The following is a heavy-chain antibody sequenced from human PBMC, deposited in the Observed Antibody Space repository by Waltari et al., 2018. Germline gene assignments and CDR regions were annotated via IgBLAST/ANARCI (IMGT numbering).Heavy chain of an antibody. CDR1: EFPFSSYA. CDR3: ARDYCDRTNCHGMDV. Sequence: QVQLVESGGGVVQPGRSLRLSCAASEFPFSSYAIPWVRQAPGKGLEWVAVISYNARNTYYVDSVKGRFTISRDNSKKMLYLQMNSLRAEDTAVYYCARDYCDRTNCHGMDVWGQGTTVTVSS. V-gene: IGHV3-30*04. D-gene: IGHD2-2*01. CDR2: ISYNARNT. J-gene: IGHJ6*02.